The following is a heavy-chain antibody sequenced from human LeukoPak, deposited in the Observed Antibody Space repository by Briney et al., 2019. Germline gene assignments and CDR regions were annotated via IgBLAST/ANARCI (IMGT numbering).Heavy chain of an antibody. CDR3: ARTVGVYDFWSGQPYYFDY. CDR2: IYYSGST. D-gene: IGHD3-3*01. Sequence: SETLSLTCAVYGGPFSGYYWNWIRQSPGKGLEWIGYIYYSGSTYYNPSLKSRVTISVDTSKNQFSLKLSSVTAADTAVYYCARTVGVYDFWSGQPYYFDYWGQGTLVTVSS. J-gene: IGHJ4*02. V-gene: IGHV4-30-4*08. CDR1: GGPFSGYY.